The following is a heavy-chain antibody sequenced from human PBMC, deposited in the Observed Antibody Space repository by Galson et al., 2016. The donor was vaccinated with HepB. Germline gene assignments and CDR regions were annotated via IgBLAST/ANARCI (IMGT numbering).Heavy chain of an antibody. D-gene: IGHD3-22*01. V-gene: IGHV3-73*01. J-gene: IGHJ4*02. CDR3: TRPMYDTTGSASGNFDY. CDR1: GFTFSVSC. Sequence: SLRLSCAASGFTFSVSCIHWVRQASRGGLEWVGRIRSKTDNYATTYAESVKGRFTISRDDSKNTAYLQMHSLKTEDTAIYYGTRPMYDTTGSASGNFDYWGQGTLVTVSS. CDR2: IRSKTDNYAT.